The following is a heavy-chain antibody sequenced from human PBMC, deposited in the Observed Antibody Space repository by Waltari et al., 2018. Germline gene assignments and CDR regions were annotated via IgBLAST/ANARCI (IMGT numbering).Heavy chain of an antibody. CDR2: IYYSGST. J-gene: IGHJ5*02. CDR3: ARSPPPLYYGSGNWFDP. CDR1: GGSISSYY. Sequence: QVQLQESGPGLVKPSETLSLTCTVSGGSISSYYWSWIRQPPGKGLEWIGYIYYSGSTNYNPSLKSRVTISVDTSKNQFSLKLSSVTAADTAVYYCARSPPPLYYGSGNWFDPWGQGTLVTVSS. D-gene: IGHD3-10*01. V-gene: IGHV4-59*01.